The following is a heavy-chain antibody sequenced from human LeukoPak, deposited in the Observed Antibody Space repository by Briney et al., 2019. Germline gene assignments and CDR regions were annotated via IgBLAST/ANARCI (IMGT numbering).Heavy chain of an antibody. CDR2: IYYSGST. D-gene: IGHD3-16*01. CDR3: ARAPIPYDRSRTDYRFDP. J-gene: IGHJ5*02. CDR1: GGSISSYY. Sequence: SETLSLTCSVSGGSISSYYWSWIRQPPGKGLEWIGYIYYSGSTNYNPSLKSRVTISLDTSKSQFSLKLTSVTVADTAVYYCARAPIPYDRSRTDYRFDPWGQGTLVTVAS. V-gene: IGHV4-59*01.